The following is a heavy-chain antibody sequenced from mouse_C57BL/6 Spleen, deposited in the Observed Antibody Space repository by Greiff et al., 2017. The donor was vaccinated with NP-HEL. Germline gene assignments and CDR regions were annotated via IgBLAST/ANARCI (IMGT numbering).Heavy chain of an antibody. CDR2: IDPNSGGT. CDR3: ARRGYGSSYEGYFDV. J-gene: IGHJ1*03. CDR1: GYTFTSYW. Sequence: VKLQQPGAELVKPGASVKLSCKASGYTFTSYWMHWVQQTPGRGLEWIGRIDPNSGGTKYNEKFKSKATLTVDKPSSTAYMQLSSLTSEGAAVYYCARRGYGSSYEGYFDVWGTGTTLTVSS. D-gene: IGHD1-1*01. V-gene: IGHV1-72*01.